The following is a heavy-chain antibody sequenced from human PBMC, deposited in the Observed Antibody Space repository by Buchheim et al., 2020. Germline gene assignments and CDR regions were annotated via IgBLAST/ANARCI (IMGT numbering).Heavy chain of an antibody. J-gene: IGHJ6*02. V-gene: IGHV1-2*04. D-gene: IGHD6-6*01. Sequence: QVQLVQSGAEVKKPGASVKVSCKASGYTFTGYYMHWVRQAPGQGLEWMGWINPNSGGPNYAQKFQGWVTMTRDTSISTAYLELSRLRSDDTAVYYCAREPISSSSYYYGMDVWGQGTT. CDR1: GYTFTGYY. CDR2: INPNSGGP. CDR3: AREPISSSSYYYGMDV.